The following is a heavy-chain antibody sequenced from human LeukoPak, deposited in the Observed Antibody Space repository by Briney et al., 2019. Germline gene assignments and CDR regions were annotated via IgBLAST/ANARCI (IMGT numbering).Heavy chain of an antibody. V-gene: IGHV4-34*01. CDR1: GGSFSGYY. CDR2: INHSGST. J-gene: IGHJ5*02. Sequence: SETLPLTCAVYGGSFSGYYWSWIRQPPGKGLEWIGEINHSGSTNYNPSLKSRVTISVDTSKNQFSLKLSSVTAADTAVYYCARWVLLWFGEPYWGFDPWGQGTLVTVSS. CDR3: ARWVLLWFGEPYWGFDP. D-gene: IGHD3-10*01.